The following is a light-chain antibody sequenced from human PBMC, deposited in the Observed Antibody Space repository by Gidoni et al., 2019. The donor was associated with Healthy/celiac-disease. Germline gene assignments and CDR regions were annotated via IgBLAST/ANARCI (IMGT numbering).Light chain of an antibody. CDR3: QVWDSSSFVV. CDR2: GDS. Sequence: SYVLTQPPSVSVAPGQTARITCGGNNIGSKSVHWYQQKPGQAPVLVVYGDSDRPSGIPERFSGSNSGNTATLTISRVEAGDEADYYCQVWDSSSFVVFGGGTKLTVL. J-gene: IGLJ2*01. V-gene: IGLV3-21*02. CDR1: NIGSKS.